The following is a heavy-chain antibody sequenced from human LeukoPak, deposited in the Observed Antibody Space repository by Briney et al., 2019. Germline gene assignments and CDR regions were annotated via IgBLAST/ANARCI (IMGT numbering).Heavy chain of an antibody. CDR1: GFTFSNYW. Sequence: PGGSLRLSCAASGFTFSNYWMSWVRQAPGKGLEWVSSISSSSSYIYYADSVKGRFTISRDNAKNSLYLQMNSLRAEDTAVYYCAFFSSLAIFDYWGQGTLVTVSS. CDR2: ISSSSSYI. D-gene: IGHD6-13*01. J-gene: IGHJ4*02. V-gene: IGHV3-21*01. CDR3: AFFSSLAIFDY.